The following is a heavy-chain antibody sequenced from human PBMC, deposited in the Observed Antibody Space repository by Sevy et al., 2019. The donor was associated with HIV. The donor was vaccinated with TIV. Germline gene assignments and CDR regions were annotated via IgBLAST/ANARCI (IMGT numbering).Heavy chain of an antibody. CDR3: AKDAFYGDYVNYYHYYMDV. D-gene: IGHD4-17*01. V-gene: IGHV3-23*01. J-gene: IGHJ6*03. CDR1: GFTFSSYA. Sequence: GGSLRLSCAASGFTFSSYAMSWVRQAPGKGLEWVSAISGSGGSTYYADSVKGRFTISRDNSKNTLYLQMNSLRAEDTAVYYCAKDAFYGDYVNYYHYYMDVWGKGTTVTVSS. CDR2: ISGSGGST.